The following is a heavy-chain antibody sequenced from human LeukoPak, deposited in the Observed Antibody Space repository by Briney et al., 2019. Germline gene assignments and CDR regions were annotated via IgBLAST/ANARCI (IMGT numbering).Heavy chain of an antibody. CDR2: ISGSGGST. V-gene: IGHV3-23*01. CDR3: ARENDSSGVVDY. CDR1: GFTFSSYA. Sequence: PGRSLRLSCAASGFTFSSYAMSWVRQAPGKGLEWVSAISGSGGSTYYADSVKGRFTISRDNSKNTLYLQMNSLRAEDTALYHCARENDSSGVVDYWGQGTLVTVSS. D-gene: IGHD3-22*01. J-gene: IGHJ4*02.